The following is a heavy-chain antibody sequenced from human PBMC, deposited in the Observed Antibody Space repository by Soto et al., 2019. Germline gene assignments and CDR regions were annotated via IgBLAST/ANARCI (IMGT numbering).Heavy chain of an antibody. CDR3: AIADYGDDDY. Sequence: QLQLVQSGPEAKKPGPSVRVSCKASGNTFATSTISGLRKAPGQGPEGMGWIKAYSGKTNYAQKLQGRLTMTTDTSTSTAYMELRSLTTDDTAIYYCAIADYGDDDYWGQGTLVTVSS. V-gene: IGHV1-18*01. D-gene: IGHD4-17*01. CDR2: IKAYSGKT. J-gene: IGHJ4*02. CDR1: GNTFATST.